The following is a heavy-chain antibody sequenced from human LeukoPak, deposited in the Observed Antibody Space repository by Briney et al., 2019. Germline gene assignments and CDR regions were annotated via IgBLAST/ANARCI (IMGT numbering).Heavy chain of an antibody. CDR1: GGSISSGDYY. D-gene: IGHD3-22*01. J-gene: IGHJ5*02. Sequence: SQTLSLTCTVSGGSISSGDYYWRWIRQPPGKGLEWIAYMYYSGSTYYNPSLKSRVTMSADTSKNQLSLKLSSVTAADTAVYYCARPYYYDSRIDPWGQGILVTVSS. V-gene: IGHV4-30-4*01. CDR2: MYYSGST. CDR3: ARPYYYDSRIDP.